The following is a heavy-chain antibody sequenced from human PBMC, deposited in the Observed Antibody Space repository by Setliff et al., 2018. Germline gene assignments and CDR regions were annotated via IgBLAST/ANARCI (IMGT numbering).Heavy chain of an antibody. Sequence: SETLSLTCTVSGASVSSGSYYWAWIRQPAGKGLEWIGHIYTGGSANYNLSLKSRVSISVDASRNQFSLKLSAVTAADTAVYFCAREDGPNYYYYYMDIWGKGTTVTVSS. D-gene: IGHD2-8*01. CDR2: IYTGGSA. CDR3: AREDGPNYYYYYMDI. J-gene: IGHJ6*03. V-gene: IGHV4-61*09. CDR1: GASVSSGSYY.